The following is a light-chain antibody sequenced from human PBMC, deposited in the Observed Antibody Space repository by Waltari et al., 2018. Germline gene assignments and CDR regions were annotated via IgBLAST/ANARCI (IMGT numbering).Light chain of an antibody. V-gene: IGKV1-33*01. CDR1: QDISNY. J-gene: IGKJ1*01. CDR3: QKSSSTPPWT. CDR2: DAS. Sequence: DIQMTQSPSSLSASVGDRVTITCQASQDISNYLNWYQQKPGKAPKLLIYDASNLETGVPSRFSGSGSGTDFTFTISSLQPEDIATYYCQKSSSTPPWTFGQGTKVEIK.